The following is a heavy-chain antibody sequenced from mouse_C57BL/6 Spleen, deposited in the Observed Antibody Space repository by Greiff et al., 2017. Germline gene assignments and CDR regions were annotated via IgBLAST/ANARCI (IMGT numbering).Heavy chain of an antibody. Sequence: QVHVKQPGAELVRPGSSVKLSCKASGYTFTSYWMHWVKQRPIQGLEWIGNIDPSDSETHYNQKFKDKATLTVDKSSSTAYMQLSSLTSEDSAVYYCAREGDYYGSSFDYWGQGTTLTVSS. CDR1: GYTFTSYW. CDR3: AREGDYYGSSFDY. V-gene: IGHV1-52*01. CDR2: IDPSDSET. J-gene: IGHJ2*01. D-gene: IGHD1-1*01.